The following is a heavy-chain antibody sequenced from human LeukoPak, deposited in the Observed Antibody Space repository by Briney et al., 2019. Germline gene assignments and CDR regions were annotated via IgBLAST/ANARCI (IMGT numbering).Heavy chain of an antibody. Sequence: SETLSLTCTVPGGSISSYYWSWIRQPPGKGLEWVGHIYYLGSTNYNPSLKSRVTISIDTSKNYFSLKLNSVIAADTAVCYCARDRPGSYWYFDLWGRGTLVTVSS. J-gene: IGHJ2*01. D-gene: IGHD3-10*01. CDR2: IYYLGST. CDR3: ARDRPGSYWYFDL. CDR1: GGSISSYY. V-gene: IGHV4-59*01.